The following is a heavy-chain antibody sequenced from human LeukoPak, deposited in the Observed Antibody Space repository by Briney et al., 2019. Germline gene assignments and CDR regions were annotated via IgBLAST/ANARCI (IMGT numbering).Heavy chain of an antibody. V-gene: IGHV4-61*02. CDR2: IYTSGST. J-gene: IGHJ3*02. Sequence: SENPSLTCNVSGDSISSGNYYWSWIRPPPGKGLEWIWRIYTSGSTNYNPSLKSRVTISVDTSKNQFSLKLTSVTAADTAVYYCARGPYKYDGSGAFDIWGQGTMVTVSS. CDR3: ARGPYKYDGSGAFDI. CDR1: GDSISSGNYY. D-gene: IGHD3-22*01.